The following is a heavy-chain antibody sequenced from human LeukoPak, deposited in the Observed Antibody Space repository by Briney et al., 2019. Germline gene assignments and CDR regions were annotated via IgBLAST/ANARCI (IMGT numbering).Heavy chain of an antibody. CDR1: GGSISSYY. V-gene: IGHV4-59*01. CDR2: IYYSGST. D-gene: IGHD3-22*01. J-gene: IGHJ3*02. Sequence: SETLSLTCTVSGGSISSYYWSWIRQPPGKGLEWIGYIYYSGSTNYNPSLKSRVTISVDTSKNQFSLKLSSVTAADTAVYYCAREGWYYYDSSGENAFDIWGQGTMVTVPS. CDR3: AREGWYYYDSSGENAFDI.